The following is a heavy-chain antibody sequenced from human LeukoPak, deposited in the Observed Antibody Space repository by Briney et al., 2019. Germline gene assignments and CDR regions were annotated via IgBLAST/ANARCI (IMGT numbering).Heavy chain of an antibody. Sequence: SVTVSCKASGGTFSSYAISWVRQAPGQGLEWMGRIIPILGIANYAQKFQGRVTITADKSTSTAYMELSSLRSEDTAVYYCARDPSGSSGWFDPWGQGTLVTVSS. CDR2: IIPILGIA. V-gene: IGHV1-69*04. CDR3: ARDPSGSSGWFDP. D-gene: IGHD1-26*01. CDR1: GGTFSSYA. J-gene: IGHJ5*02.